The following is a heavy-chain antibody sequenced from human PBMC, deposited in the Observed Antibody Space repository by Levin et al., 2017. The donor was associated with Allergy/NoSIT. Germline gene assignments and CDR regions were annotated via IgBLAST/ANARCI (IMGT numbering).Heavy chain of an antibody. D-gene: IGHD3-22*01. J-gene: IGHJ4*02. Sequence: KVSCKGSGYSFANYWIAWVRQPPGKGPEWLGIIYPRDSETEYSPSFQGQVTITVDKSIGTAYLQWSSLNASDTAMYYCARRAEEYHDTSGYYGHFDYWGQGSLVTVSS. CDR2: IYPRDSET. CDR1: GYSFANYW. CDR3: ARRAEEYHDTSGYYGHFDY. V-gene: IGHV5-51*01.